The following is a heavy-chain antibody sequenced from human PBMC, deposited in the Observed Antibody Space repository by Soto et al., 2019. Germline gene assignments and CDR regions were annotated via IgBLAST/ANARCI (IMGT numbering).Heavy chain of an antibody. CDR2: IYPGDSDT. D-gene: IGHD5-12*01. CDR1: GYSFTNYW. V-gene: IGHV5-51*01. J-gene: IGHJ4*02. CDR3: ARQDGYALYYFDS. Sequence: EVQLVQSGAEMKKPGESLKISCKGSGYSFTNYWIAWVRQMPGKGLEWMGIIYPGDSDTRYSPSFQGQVTISADKSISTAYLQWNSLKASDTAMYYCARQDGYALYYFDSWGQGTLVTVSS.